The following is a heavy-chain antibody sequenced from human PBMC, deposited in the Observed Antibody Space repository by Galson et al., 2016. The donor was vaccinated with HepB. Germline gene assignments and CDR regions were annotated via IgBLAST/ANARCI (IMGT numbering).Heavy chain of an antibody. V-gene: IGHV3-23*01. J-gene: IGHJ4*02. CDR2: ISGSGAST. Sequence: SLRLSCAASGFTFRNFGMSWVRQAPGKGLEWVSAISGSGASTYYADSAKGRFTISRDNSKKTVYLRLNRLGAEDTALYYCTKALRPTGPDDFFDSWGQGTLVTVSS. CDR1: GFTFRNFG. CDR3: TKALRPTGPDDFFDS. D-gene: IGHD2-8*02.